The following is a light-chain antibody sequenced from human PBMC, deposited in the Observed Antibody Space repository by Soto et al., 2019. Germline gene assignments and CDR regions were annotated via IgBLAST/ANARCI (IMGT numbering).Light chain of an antibody. CDR1: SSNIGGNA. Sequence: QSVLTQPPSASGTPGQRVTISCSGSSSNIGGNAVNWYQRLPGTAPKLLIYSNNQRPSGVPDRFSGSKSGTSASLAISGLQSEDEADYYCAAWDDSLNGHVIGTGTKVTVL. CDR3: AAWDDSLNGHV. CDR2: SNN. J-gene: IGLJ1*01. V-gene: IGLV1-44*01.